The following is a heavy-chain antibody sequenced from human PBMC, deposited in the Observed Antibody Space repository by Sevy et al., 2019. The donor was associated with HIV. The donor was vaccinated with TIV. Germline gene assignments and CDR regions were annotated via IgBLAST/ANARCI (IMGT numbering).Heavy chain of an antibody. D-gene: IGHD2-8*01. CDR1: EFTPSTYG. CDR3: ARDPRMYGDYLLAYFDS. V-gene: IGHV3-33*01. CDR2: IGYDGSNK. J-gene: IGHJ4*02. Sequence: GGSLRLSCAASEFTPSTYGMHWVRQAPGKGLEWVAVIGYDGSNKYYADSVKGRFTISRDNSKNTLFLQMDSPRAEDTAVYYRARDPRMYGDYLLAYFDSWGQGTLVTVSS.